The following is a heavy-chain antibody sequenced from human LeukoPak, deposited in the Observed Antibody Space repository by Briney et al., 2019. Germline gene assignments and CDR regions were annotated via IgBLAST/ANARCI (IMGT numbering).Heavy chain of an antibody. D-gene: IGHD2-2*02. J-gene: IGHJ3*02. Sequence: SETLSLTCAVSGGSISSSNWWSWVRQPPGKGLEWIGEIYHSGSTNYNPSLKRRVTISVDKSKNQFSLTLSSVPAAHTAVYYCASSILVPAAIRAFDIWGQGTMVTVSS. V-gene: IGHV4-4*02. CDR2: IYHSGST. CDR1: GGSISSSNW. CDR3: ASSILVPAAIRAFDI.